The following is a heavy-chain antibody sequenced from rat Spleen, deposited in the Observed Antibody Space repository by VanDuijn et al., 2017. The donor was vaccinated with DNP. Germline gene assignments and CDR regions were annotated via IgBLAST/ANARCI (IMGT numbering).Heavy chain of an antibody. CDR1: GFTFSDYS. CDR3: ARQRWYYSGEGMDY. J-gene: IGHJ2*01. D-gene: IGHD1-1*01. CDR2: IVYDGSTT. Sequence: EVQLVESGGGLVQPGRSLKLSCAASGFTFSDYSMAWVRQAPKKGLEWVATIVYDGSTTYYRDSVKGRFTISRDNAKSTLYLQMDSLRSEDTATYYCARQRWYYSGEGMDYWGQGVMVTVSS. V-gene: IGHV5-7*01.